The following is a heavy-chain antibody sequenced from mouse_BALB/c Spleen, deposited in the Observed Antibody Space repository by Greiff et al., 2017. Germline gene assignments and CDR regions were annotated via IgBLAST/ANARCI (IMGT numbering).Heavy chain of an antibody. CDR3: TRPTATPDWYFDV. CDR1: GFTFSNYW. Sequence: EVQLQESGGGLVQPGGSMKLSCVASGFTFSNYWMNWVRQSPEKGLEWVAEIRLKSNNYATHYAESVKGRFTISRDDSKSSVYLQMNNLRAEDTGIYYCTRPTATPDWYFDVWGAGTTVTVSS. CDR2: IRLKSNNYAT. V-gene: IGHV6-6*02. J-gene: IGHJ1*01. D-gene: IGHD1-2*01.